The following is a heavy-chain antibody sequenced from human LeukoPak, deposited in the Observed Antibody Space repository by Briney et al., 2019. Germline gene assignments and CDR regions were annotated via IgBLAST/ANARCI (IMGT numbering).Heavy chain of an antibody. Sequence: LWASVKVPCKASGGTFSSYAISWVRQAPGQGLEWMGRINPNSGGTNYAQKFQGRVTMTRDTSISTAYMELSRLRSDDTAVYFCARVLGNWNAFDSWGQGTLVTVSS. CDR2: INPNSGGT. V-gene: IGHV1-2*06. J-gene: IGHJ4*02. D-gene: IGHD1-1*01. CDR3: ARVLGNWNAFDS. CDR1: GGTFSSYA.